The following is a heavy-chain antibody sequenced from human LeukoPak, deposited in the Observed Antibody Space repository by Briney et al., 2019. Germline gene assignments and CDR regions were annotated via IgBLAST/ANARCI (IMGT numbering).Heavy chain of an antibody. D-gene: IGHD6-13*01. J-gene: IGHJ3*02. CDR2: IWYDGSNK. CDR1: GFTFSSYG. Sequence: GGSLRLSCAASGFTFSSYGMHWVRQAPGKGLEWVAVIWYDGSNKYYADSVKGRFTISRDNSKNTLYLQMNSLRAEDTAVYYCAKPIAAAALDAFDIWGRGTMVTVSS. CDR3: AKPIAAAALDAFDI. V-gene: IGHV3-33*06.